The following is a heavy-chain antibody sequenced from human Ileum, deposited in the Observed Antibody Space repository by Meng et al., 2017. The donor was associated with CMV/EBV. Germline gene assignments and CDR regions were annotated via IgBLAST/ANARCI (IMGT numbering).Heavy chain of an antibody. Sequence: LSCAASGFTFSDYYMSWIRQAPGKGLEWVSYISGSGGAIFYADSVKGRFTMSRDNAKNSLYLQMSSLRAEDTAVYYCATDRRTPFFGGQGALVTVSS. CDR2: ISGSGGAI. CDR1: GFTFSDYY. CDR3: ATDRRTPFF. J-gene: IGHJ4*02. D-gene: IGHD3-3*02. V-gene: IGHV3-11*01.